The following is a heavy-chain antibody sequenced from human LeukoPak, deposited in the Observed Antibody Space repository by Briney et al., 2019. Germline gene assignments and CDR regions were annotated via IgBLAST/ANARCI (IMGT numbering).Heavy chain of an antibody. D-gene: IGHD6-19*01. CDR2: IRYSGRT. J-gene: IGHJ4*02. CDR1: DGSINSDF. CDR3: ARIPDVSGWPFDY. V-gene: IGHV4-59*01. Sequence: SETLSLTCTASDGSINSDFWTWIRQPPEKGLEWIGYIRYSGRTSYNPSLKSRVSISIDTSKNLFSPKLRSVTTADTAIYYCARIPDVSGWPFDYWGQGTLVTVSS.